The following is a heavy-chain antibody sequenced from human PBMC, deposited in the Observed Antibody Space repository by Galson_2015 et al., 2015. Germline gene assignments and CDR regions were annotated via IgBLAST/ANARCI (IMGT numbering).Heavy chain of an antibody. CDR1: GFTFSSYA. Sequence: SLRLSCAASGFTFSSYAMSWVRQAPGKGLEWVSAISGSGGSTYYADSVKGRFTISRDNSKNTLYLQMNSLRAEDTAVYYCATLFGYYDSSGYYYDYYYYGMDVWGQGTTVTVSS. CDR2: ISGSGGST. V-gene: IGHV3-23*01. CDR3: ATLFGYYDSSGYYYDYYYYGMDV. D-gene: IGHD3-22*01. J-gene: IGHJ6*02.